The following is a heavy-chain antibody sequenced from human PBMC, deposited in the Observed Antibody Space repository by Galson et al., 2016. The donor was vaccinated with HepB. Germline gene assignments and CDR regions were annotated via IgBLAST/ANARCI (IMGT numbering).Heavy chain of an antibody. J-gene: IGHJ4*02. D-gene: IGHD3-10*01. CDR2: ISGSGHNT. V-gene: IGHV3-23*01. CDR3: TRVGPSGYFFDY. Sequence: SLRLSCAASGFTFSSYALSWVRQAPGKGLEWVSSISGSGHNTYYADSVEGRFTISRDNSKNTLSLQMNSLTAEDTAINYCTRVGPSGYFFDYWGQGALVTVSS. CDR1: GFTFSSYA.